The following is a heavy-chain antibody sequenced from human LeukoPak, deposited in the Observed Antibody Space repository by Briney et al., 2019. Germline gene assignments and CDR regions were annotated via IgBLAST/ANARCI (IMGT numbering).Heavy chain of an antibody. J-gene: IGHJ4*02. CDR3: MGGRGWLPEN. CDR1: GFTFSSYW. CDR2: IKQDGTET. V-gene: IGHV3-7*01. Sequence: GGSLRLSCAASGFTFSSYWMNRVRQAPGEGLEWVAIIKQDGTETFYVDSVKGRFTISRDNVKNSLYLQMNSPRIEDAAVYYCMGGRGWLPENWGQGTLVTVSS. D-gene: IGHD3-22*01.